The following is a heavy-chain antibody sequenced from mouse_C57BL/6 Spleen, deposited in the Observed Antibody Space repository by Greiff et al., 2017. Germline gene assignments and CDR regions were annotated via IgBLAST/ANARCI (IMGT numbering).Heavy chain of an antibody. CDR1: GYTFTDYY. Sequence: VQLQQSGPELVKPGASVKISCKASGYTFTDYYMNWVKQSHGKSLEWIGDINPNNGGTSYNQKFKGKATLTVDKSSSTAYMELRSLTSEDSAVYYCAREGRDYYGSSYGGYFDYWGQGTTLTVSS. CDR3: AREGRDYYGSSYGGYFDY. CDR2: INPNNGGT. D-gene: IGHD1-1*01. V-gene: IGHV1-26*01. J-gene: IGHJ2*01.